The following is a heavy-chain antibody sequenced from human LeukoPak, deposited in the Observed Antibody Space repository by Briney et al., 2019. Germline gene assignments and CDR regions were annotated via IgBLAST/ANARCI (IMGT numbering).Heavy chain of an antibody. Sequence: PAETLSLTCTVSGGSISSGDYYWSWLRQRPGKCLEWIGYIYYSGSTYYNPSLKSRVTISVDTSKNQFSLKLSSVTAADTAVYYCARGYGTFYYYYMDVWGKGTTVTVSS. V-gene: IGHV4-30-4*08. CDR1: GGSISSGDYY. CDR2: IYYSGST. J-gene: IGHJ6*03. CDR3: ARGYGTFYYYYMDV. D-gene: IGHD1-1*01.